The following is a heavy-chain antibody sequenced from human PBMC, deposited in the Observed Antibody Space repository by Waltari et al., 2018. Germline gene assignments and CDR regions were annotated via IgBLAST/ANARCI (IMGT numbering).Heavy chain of an antibody. D-gene: IGHD6-13*01. V-gene: IGHV4-59*01. CDR1: VGSISSYY. J-gene: IGHJ6*03. Sequence: QVQLQESGPGLVKPSETLSLTCTVSVGSISSYYWSWIRQHPGKGREWIGYIYYSGSTNSTPSLKGRVTISGETSKNQFSLKLSSVTAADTAVYYCARGLRQQLVSYYYYYMDVWGKGTTVTISS. CDR3: ARGLRQQLVSYYYYYMDV. CDR2: IYYSGST.